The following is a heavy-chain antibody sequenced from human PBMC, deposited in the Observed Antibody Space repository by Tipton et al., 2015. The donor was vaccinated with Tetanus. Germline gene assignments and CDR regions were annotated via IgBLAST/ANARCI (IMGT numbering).Heavy chain of an antibody. CDR1: GGSFSGYY. Sequence: TLSLTCAVYGGSFSGYYWSWIRQAPGKGLEWIGYIYYSGSTYYNPSLKSRVTISVDTSKNQFSLKLSSVTAADTAVYYCARGPHLDYWGQGTLVTVSS. V-gene: IGHV4-34*09. CDR2: IYYSGST. J-gene: IGHJ4*02. CDR3: ARGPHLDY.